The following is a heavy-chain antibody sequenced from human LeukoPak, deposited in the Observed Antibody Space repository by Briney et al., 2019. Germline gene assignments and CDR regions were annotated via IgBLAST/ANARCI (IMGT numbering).Heavy chain of an antibody. D-gene: IGHD4-17*01. Sequence: GGSLRLSCAASGFTFNNYSMDGVRQAPGKGLEWVSPITGSSSHIYYADSVKGRFTISRDNSKNTLYLQMNSLRAEDTAVYYCARGGRTTWHGMDVWGQGTTVTVSS. J-gene: IGHJ6*02. CDR3: ARGGRTTWHGMDV. CDR1: GFTFNNYS. CDR2: ITGSSSHI. V-gene: IGHV3-21*01.